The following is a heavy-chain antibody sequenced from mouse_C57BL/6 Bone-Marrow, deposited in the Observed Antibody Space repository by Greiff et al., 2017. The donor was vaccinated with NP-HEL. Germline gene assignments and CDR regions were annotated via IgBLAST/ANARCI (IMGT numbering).Heavy chain of an antibody. CDR3: ARSGDYPFAY. V-gene: IGHV1-22*01. CDR1: GYTFTDYN. J-gene: IGHJ3*01. D-gene: IGHD2-4*01. Sequence: EVKLVESGPELVKPGASVKMSCKASGYTFTDYNMHWVKQSHGKSLEWIGYINPNNGGTSYNQKFKGKATLTVNKSSSTAYMELRSLTSEDSAVYYCARSGDYPFAYWGQGTLVTVSA. CDR2: INPNNGGT.